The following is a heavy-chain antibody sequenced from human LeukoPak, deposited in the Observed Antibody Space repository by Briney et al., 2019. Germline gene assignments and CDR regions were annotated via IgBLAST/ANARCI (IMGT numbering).Heavy chain of an antibody. V-gene: IGHV1-69-2*01. CDR2: VDPEDGET. Sequence: ASVKISCKVSGYTFTDYYMHWVQQAPGKGLEWMGLVDPEDGETIYAEKFHGRVTITADTSTDTAYMELSSLRSEDTAVYYCASHSSGWYFDYWGQGTLVTVSS. CDR3: ASHSSGWYFDY. D-gene: IGHD6-19*01. CDR1: GYTFTDYY. J-gene: IGHJ4*02.